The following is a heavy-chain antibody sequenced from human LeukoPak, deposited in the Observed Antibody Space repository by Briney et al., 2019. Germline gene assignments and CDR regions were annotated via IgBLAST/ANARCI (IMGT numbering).Heavy chain of an antibody. CDR2: IYSGGST. CDR1: GFTVSSNY. J-gene: IGHJ4*02. V-gene: IGHV3-66*01. Sequence: GGSLRLSCAASGFTVSSNYMSWVRQAPGKGLEWVSVIYSGGSTYYADSVKGRFTISRDNSKNTLYLQMNSLRAEDTAVYYCAKDRGVPAAPYYFDYWGQGTLVTVSS. D-gene: IGHD2-2*01. CDR3: AKDRGVPAAPYYFDY.